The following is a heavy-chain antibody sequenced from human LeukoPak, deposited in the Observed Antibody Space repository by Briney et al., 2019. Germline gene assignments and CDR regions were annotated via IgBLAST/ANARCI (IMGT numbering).Heavy chain of an antibody. CDR1: GFTFSTYA. CDR3: ARGNGYLRWFDY. CDR2: LSSKGSST. J-gene: IGHJ4*02. Sequence: GGSLRLSCSASGFTFSTYAMHWVRQAPGKGLEYVSTLSSKGSSTYYADSVKGRFSVSRDNSKNMLYLQMSSLRTEDTAVYYCARGNGYLRWFDYWGQGTLVTVSS. D-gene: IGHD5-18*01. V-gene: IGHV3-64D*06.